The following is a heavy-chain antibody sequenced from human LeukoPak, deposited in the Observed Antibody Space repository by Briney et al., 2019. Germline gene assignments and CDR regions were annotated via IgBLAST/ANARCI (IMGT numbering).Heavy chain of an antibody. CDR3: ARDPYSNYLYYFDY. CDR2: IIPIFGTA. J-gene: IGHJ4*02. CDR1: GGTFSSYA. V-gene: IGHV1-69*01. D-gene: IGHD4-11*01. Sequence: SSVKVSCKASGGTFSSYAISWVRQAPGQGLEWMGGIIPIFGTANYAQKFQGRVTITADESTSTAYMELSSLRSEDTAVYYCARDPYSNYLYYFDYWAREPWSPSPQ.